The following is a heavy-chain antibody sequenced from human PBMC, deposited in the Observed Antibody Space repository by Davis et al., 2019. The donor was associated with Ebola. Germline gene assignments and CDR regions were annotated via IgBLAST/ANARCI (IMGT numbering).Heavy chain of an antibody. V-gene: IGHV3-48*04. Sequence: GGSLRLSCAASGFTFSSYSMNWVRQAPGKGLEWVSYISSSSSTIYYADSVKGRFTISRDNAKNSLYLQMNSLRAEDTAVYYCARGGDSSSWYYYYGMDVWGQGTTVTVSS. D-gene: IGHD6-13*01. J-gene: IGHJ6*02. CDR3: ARGGDSSSWYYYYGMDV. CDR1: GFTFSSYS. CDR2: ISSSSSTI.